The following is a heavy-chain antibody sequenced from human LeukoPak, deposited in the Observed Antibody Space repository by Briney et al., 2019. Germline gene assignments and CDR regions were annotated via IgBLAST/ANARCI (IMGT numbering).Heavy chain of an antibody. CDR1: GGSISSYY. J-gene: IGHJ5*02. D-gene: IGHD3-9*01. V-gene: IGHV4-59*08. CDR3: ARRIFSGFDP. Sequence: PSETLSLTCTVSGGSISSYYWSWLRQPPGKGLEWIGYFYYSGTINYNPSLKSLVTISVDTSKNQFSLKLSSVTAADTAVYDCARRIFSGFDPWGQGTLVTVSS. CDR2: FYYSGTI.